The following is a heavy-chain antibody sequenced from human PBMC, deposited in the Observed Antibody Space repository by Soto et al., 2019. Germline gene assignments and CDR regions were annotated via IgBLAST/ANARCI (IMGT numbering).Heavy chain of an antibody. CDR1: GFAFSTSV. V-gene: IGHV3-30*03. CDR3: AREQFEDGRGHHDH. J-gene: IGHJ4*01. CDR2: ISYNGNKK. D-gene: IGHD3-22*01. Sequence: QGQLVESGGGVVQPGGSLRLSCAASGFAFSTSVIHWVRQAPGKGLEWMAHISYNGNKKHYADSVKGRFTVSRDISESTLYLQMNSLRAEDTAVYYCAREQFEDGRGHHDHWGHGTLVSVSS.